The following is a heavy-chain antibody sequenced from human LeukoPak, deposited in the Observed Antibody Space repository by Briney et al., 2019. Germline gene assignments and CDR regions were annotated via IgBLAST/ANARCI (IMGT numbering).Heavy chain of an antibody. CDR1: GFTFSSYA. CDR3: ARDLSFFSSSNYFDY. Sequence: GGSLRLSCAASGFTFSSYAMSWVRQAPGKGLEWVSAISGSGGSTYYADSVKGRFTISRDNSKNTLYLQMNSLRAEDTAVYYCARDLSFFSSSNYFDYWGQGTLVTVSS. D-gene: IGHD6-6*01. J-gene: IGHJ4*02. V-gene: IGHV3-23*01. CDR2: ISGSGGST.